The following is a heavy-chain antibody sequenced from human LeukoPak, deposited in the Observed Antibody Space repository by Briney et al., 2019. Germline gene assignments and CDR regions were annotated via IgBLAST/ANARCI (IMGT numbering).Heavy chain of an antibody. CDR1: GGSISSSSYY. V-gene: IGHV4-39*01. CDR2: IYYSGST. J-gene: IGHJ6*04. CDR3: ARDPSNLYCGGDCLDV. D-gene: IGHD2-21*02. Sequence: PSETLSLTCTVSGGSISSSSYYWGWIRQPPGKGLEWIGSIYYSGSTYYNPSLKSRVTISVDTSKNQFSLKLSSVTAADTAVYYCARDPSNLYCGGDCLDVWGKGTTVTISS.